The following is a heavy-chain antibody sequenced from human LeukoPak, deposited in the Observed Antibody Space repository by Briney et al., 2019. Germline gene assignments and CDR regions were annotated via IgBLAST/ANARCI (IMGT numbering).Heavy chain of an antibody. D-gene: IGHD6-13*01. CDR2: MNPNSGNT. CDR3: ARVGEYSSSWYRGDYYYYYIDV. CDR1: GYTFTSYD. Sequence: ASVKVSCKASGYTFTSYDTNWVRQATGQGLEWMGWMNPNSGNTGYAQKFQGRVTMTRNTSISTAYMELSSLRSEDTAVYYCARVGEYSSSWYRGDYYYYYIDVWGKGTTVTVSS. J-gene: IGHJ6*03. V-gene: IGHV1-8*01.